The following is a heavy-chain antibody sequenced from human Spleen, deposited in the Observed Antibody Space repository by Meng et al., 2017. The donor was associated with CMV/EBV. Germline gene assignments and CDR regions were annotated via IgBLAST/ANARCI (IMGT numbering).Heavy chain of an antibody. D-gene: IGHD2-2*01. J-gene: IGHJ5*02. V-gene: IGHV3-23*01. CDR3: ARDSTSWYYWFDP. CDR2: ISGGGHNT. Sequence: GGSLRLSCAASGFTFSNYAMNWVRQVPGKGLEWVSSISGGGHNTYYAESVKGRFTISRDNSKNTLNLQMNSLRTEDTAVYYCARDSTSWYYWFDPWGQGTLVTVSS. CDR1: GFTFSNYA.